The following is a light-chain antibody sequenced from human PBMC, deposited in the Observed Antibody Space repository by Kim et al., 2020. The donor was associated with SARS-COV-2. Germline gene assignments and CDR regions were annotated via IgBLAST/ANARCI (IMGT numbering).Light chain of an antibody. CDR1: QDIKSF. J-gene: IGKJ5*01. Sequence: DIQMTQSPSSLSASVGDRVTITCRASQDIKSFVGWYQQKPGKAPKRLIYDASNLERGVPSRFSGSGSGTEFTFTISSLQPEDFATYCCRQHSNYPITCGQGTRLEIK. CDR3: RQHSNYPIT. CDR2: DAS. V-gene: IGKV1-17*01.